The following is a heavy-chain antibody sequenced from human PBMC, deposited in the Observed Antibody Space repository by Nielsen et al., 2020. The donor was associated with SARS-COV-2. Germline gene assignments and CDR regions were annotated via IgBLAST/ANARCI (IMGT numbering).Heavy chain of an antibody. Sequence: GESLKISCAASGFTFSSYAMHWVRQAPGKGLEWVAVISYDGSNKYYADSVKGRFTISRDNSKNTLYLQMNSLRAEDTAVYYCANGPGYDILTGSFDYWGQGTLVTVSS. D-gene: IGHD3-9*01. CDR3: ANGPGYDILTGSFDY. CDR2: ISYDGSNK. V-gene: IGHV3-30-3*01. CDR1: GFTFSSYA. J-gene: IGHJ4*02.